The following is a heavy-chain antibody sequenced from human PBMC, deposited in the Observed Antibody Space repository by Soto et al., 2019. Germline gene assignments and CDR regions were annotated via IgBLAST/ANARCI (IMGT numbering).Heavy chain of an antibody. Sequence: SETLSLTCAVSGGSFTSNNWWTWVRQPPGQGLEWIGEIYRTGSTNYNPSLKSRVTISLDKSENQFSLRVTSLTAADTAVYYCASRDPGTSVDYWGQGTLVTVSS. CDR2: IYRTGST. CDR1: GGSFTSNNW. CDR3: ASRDPGTSVDY. J-gene: IGHJ4*02. D-gene: IGHD1-7*01. V-gene: IGHV4-4*02.